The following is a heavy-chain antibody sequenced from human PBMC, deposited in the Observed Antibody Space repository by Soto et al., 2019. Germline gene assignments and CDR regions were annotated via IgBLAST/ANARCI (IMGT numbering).Heavy chain of an antibody. Sequence: GGSLRLSCAASGFTFSSYAMSWVRQAPGKGLEWVSAISGSGGSTYYADSVKGRFTISRDNSKNTLYLQMNSLRAEDTAVYYCAKNYYDSSGFTQGDYYYGMDVWGRGNTVIFS. V-gene: IGHV3-23*01. CDR1: GFTFSSYA. CDR3: AKNYYDSSGFTQGDYYYGMDV. J-gene: IGHJ6*02. CDR2: ISGSGGST. D-gene: IGHD3-22*01.